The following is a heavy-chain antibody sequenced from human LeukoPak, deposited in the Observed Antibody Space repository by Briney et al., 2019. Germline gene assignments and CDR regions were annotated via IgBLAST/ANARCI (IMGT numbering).Heavy chain of an antibody. V-gene: IGHV4-38-2*02. CDR1: GYSISSGYY. J-gene: IGHJ5*02. D-gene: IGHD3-3*01. Sequence: PSDTLSLTCTVSGYSISSGYYWGWIRQPPGKGLEWIGSIYHSGSTYYNLSLKSRVTISVDTSKNQFSLKLSSVTAADTAVYYCARGSGLFLEWLFAWFDPWGQGTLVTVSS. CDR3: ARGSGLFLEWLFAWFDP. CDR2: IYHSGST.